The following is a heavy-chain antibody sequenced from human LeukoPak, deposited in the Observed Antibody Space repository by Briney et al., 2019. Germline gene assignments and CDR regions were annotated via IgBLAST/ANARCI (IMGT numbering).Heavy chain of an antibody. D-gene: IGHD2-2*01. J-gene: IGHJ4*02. CDR3: TRARCSSSSCNIESDY. CDR2: ISSSRYI. Sequence: GGSLRLSCAASGFTLSSYSMNWVRQAPGKGLEWVSSISSSRYIYYADSVKGRFTISRDNAKNSLYLQMNSLRAEDAAVYYCTRARCSSSSCNIESDYWGQGTLVTVSS. V-gene: IGHV3-21*01. CDR1: GFTLSSYS.